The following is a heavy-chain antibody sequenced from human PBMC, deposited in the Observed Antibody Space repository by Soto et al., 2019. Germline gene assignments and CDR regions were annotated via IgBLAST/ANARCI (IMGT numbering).Heavy chain of an antibody. V-gene: IGHV3-23*01. D-gene: IGHD3-10*01. Sequence: PGGSLRLSCAASGFTFSSYAVSWVRQAPGKGLEWVSAISGTGVSTYYADSVKGRFTISRDNSKNTLYLQMNSLRAEDTAVYYCAKDKLWFGVGDYWGQGTLVTVYS. CDR1: GFTFSSYA. CDR3: AKDKLWFGVGDY. CDR2: ISGTGVST. J-gene: IGHJ4*02.